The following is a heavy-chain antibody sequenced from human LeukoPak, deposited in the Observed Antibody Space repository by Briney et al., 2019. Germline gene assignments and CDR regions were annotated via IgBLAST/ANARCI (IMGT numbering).Heavy chain of an antibody. CDR1: GFTLSSYG. CDR3: AKDLLSGGYTYGYLDY. CDR2: ITGSGKTT. Sequence: GGSLRLSCAASGFTLSSYGMTWIRQAPGKGLERVSAITGSGKTTYYADSVKGRFTISRDNSKNTLYLQMNSLRAEDTAVYYCAKDLLSGGYTYGYLDYWGQRTLVTVSS. V-gene: IGHV3-23*01. D-gene: IGHD5-18*01. J-gene: IGHJ4*02.